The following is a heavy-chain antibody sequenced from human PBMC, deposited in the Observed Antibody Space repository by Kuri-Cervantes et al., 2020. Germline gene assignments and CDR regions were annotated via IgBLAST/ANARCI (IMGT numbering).Heavy chain of an antibody. Sequence: ESLKISCTVSGGSISSSSYYWGWIRQPPGKGLEWIGSIYYSGSTYYNPSLKSRVTISVDTSKNQFSLKLSSVNAADTAVYYCARLPANVGLTTPRGFFDYWGQGTLVTVSS. D-gene: IGHD2-15*01. J-gene: IGHJ4*02. CDR3: ARLPANVGLTTPRGFFDY. CDR1: GGSISSSSYY. CDR2: IYYSGST. V-gene: IGHV4-39*01.